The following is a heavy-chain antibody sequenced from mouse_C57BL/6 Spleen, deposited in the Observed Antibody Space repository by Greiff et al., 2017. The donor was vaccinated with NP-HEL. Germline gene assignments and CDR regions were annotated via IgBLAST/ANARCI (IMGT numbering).Heavy chain of an antibody. CDR2: INPNNGGT. V-gene: IGHV1-26*01. J-gene: IGHJ2*01. Sequence: EVQLQQSGPELVKPGASVKISCKASGYTFTDYYMNWVKQSHGKSLEWIGDINPNNGGTSYNQKFKGKATLTVDKSSSTAYMELRSLPSEDSAVYYCARSGTTVVATDYWGQGTTLTVSS. CDR1: GYTFTDYY. CDR3: ARSGTTVVATDY. D-gene: IGHD1-1*01.